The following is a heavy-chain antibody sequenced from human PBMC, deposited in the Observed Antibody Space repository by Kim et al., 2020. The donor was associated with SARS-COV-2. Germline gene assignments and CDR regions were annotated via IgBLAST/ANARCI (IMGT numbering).Heavy chain of an antibody. J-gene: IGHJ4*02. Sequence: SETLSLTCAVYGGSFSGYYWSWIRQPPGKGLEWIGEINHSGSTNYNPSLKSRVTISVDTSKNQFSLKLSYVTAADTAVYYCARAHYSSSWLGYWGQGTLV. D-gene: IGHD6-13*01. CDR3: ARAHYSSSWLGY. V-gene: IGHV4-34*01. CDR2: INHSGST. CDR1: GGSFSGYY.